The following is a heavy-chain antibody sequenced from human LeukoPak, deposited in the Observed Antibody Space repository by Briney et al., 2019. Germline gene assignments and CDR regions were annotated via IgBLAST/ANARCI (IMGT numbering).Heavy chain of an antibody. V-gene: IGHV3-30*03. D-gene: IGHD6-13*01. Sequence: GGSLRLSCAASGFTFSSYGIHWVRQAPGKGLEWVAVISYDGRSEYYAESLKGRFTISRDNSKNTLYLQMNSPRAEDTAVYYCARVKGSSWFDYWGQGTLVTVSS. J-gene: IGHJ4*02. CDR1: GFTFSSYG. CDR3: ARVKGSSWFDY. CDR2: ISYDGRSE.